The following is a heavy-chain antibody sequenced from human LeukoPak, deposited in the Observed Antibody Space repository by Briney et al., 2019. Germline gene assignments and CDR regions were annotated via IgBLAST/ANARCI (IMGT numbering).Heavy chain of an antibody. V-gene: IGHV3-30*02. CDR1: GFTFSSYG. J-gene: IGHJ5*02. CDR3: AKDTGDYYDSSGYYYAGWFDP. Sequence: GGSLRLSCAASGFTFSSYGMYGVRQAPGKGLEGVAFIRLDGSNKYYADSVQGRFTISRDNSKNTLYLQMNSRRAEDTAVYYCAKDTGDYYDSSGYYYAGWFDPWGQGTLVTVSS. D-gene: IGHD3-22*01. CDR2: IRLDGSNK.